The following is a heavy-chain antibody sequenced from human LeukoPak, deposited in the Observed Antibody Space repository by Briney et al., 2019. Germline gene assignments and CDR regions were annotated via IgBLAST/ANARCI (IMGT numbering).Heavy chain of an antibody. V-gene: IGHV4-59*01. CDR3: ARPVPSRLGWFDP. Sequence: SETLSLTCTVSGGSISSYYWSWIRQPPGKGLEWIGYIYYSGSTNYNPSLKSRVTISVDTSKNQFSLKLSSVTAADTAVYYCARPVPSRLGWFDPWGQGTLVTVSA. CDR2: IYYSGST. J-gene: IGHJ5*02. CDR1: GGSISSYY. D-gene: IGHD1-1*01.